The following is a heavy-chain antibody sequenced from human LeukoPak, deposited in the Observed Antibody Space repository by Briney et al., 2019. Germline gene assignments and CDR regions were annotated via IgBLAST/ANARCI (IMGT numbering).Heavy chain of an antibody. CDR1: GGSISSYY. V-gene: IGHV4-4*07. CDR2: IYTSGST. J-gene: IGHJ4*02. D-gene: IGHD6-13*01. Sequence: AETLSLTCTVSGGSISSYYWSGIRQPAGKGREWIGRIYTSGSTNYTPYLKSRVTMSVDTSKNQLSLKLSSVTAADTAVYYCARGRGSSWYYFDFWGQGTLVTVSS. CDR3: ARGRGSSWYYFDF.